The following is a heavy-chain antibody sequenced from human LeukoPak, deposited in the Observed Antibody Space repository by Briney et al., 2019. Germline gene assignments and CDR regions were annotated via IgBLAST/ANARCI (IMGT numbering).Heavy chain of an antibody. Sequence: PSETLSLTCTVSGGSISSYYWSWIRQPPGKGLEWIGYIYYSGSTNYDPSLKSRVTISVDTSKNQFSLKLSSVTAADTAVYYCARGRTGYPNWFDPWGQGTLVTVSS. J-gene: IGHJ5*02. CDR3: ARGRTGYPNWFDP. CDR1: GGSISSYY. D-gene: IGHD3/OR15-3a*01. CDR2: IYYSGST. V-gene: IGHV4-59*08.